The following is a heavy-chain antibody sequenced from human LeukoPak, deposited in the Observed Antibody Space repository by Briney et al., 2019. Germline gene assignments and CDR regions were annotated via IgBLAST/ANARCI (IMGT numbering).Heavy chain of an antibody. Sequence: GGSLRLSCAVSGFTFSDYYMSWIRQAPGKGLEWLSYISSSGDTIYYADSVKGRFTISRDNSNNMLYMQLNDLRPGDTAVYYCATLMIATNFDYWGQGTLVTVSS. J-gene: IGHJ4*02. CDR1: GFTFSDYY. CDR3: ATLMIATNFDY. V-gene: IGHV3-11*04. CDR2: ISSSGDTI. D-gene: IGHD3-16*01.